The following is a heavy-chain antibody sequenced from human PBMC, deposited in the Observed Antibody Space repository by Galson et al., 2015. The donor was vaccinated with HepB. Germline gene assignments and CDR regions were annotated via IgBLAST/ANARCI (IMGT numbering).Heavy chain of an antibody. CDR2: ISGGGDST. V-gene: IGHV3-23*01. D-gene: IGHD2-2*01. J-gene: IGHJ2*01. Sequence: SLRLSCAASGFTFSTYAMNWVRQTPGKGLEWVSGISGGGDSTSYTDSVKGRFIISRDNSNNTLYLQMNSLRVEDTALYYCARLPVGYCSSLSCGDWYFDLWGRGTLVTVSS. CDR3: ARLPVGYCSSLSCGDWYFDL. CDR1: GFTFSTYA.